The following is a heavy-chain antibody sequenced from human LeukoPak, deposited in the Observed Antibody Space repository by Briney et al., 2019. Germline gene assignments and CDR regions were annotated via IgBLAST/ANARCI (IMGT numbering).Heavy chain of an antibody. CDR1: GGSISSGGYY. J-gene: IGHJ4*02. Sequence: SETLSLTCTVSGGSISSGGYYWSWIRQHPGKGLEWIGYIFYSGSTYYNPSLKSRVTISVDTSKNQFSLKLSSVTAADTAVYYCARAVAGWFDYWGQGTLVTVPS. CDR3: ARAVAGWFDY. CDR2: IFYSGST. D-gene: IGHD6-19*01. V-gene: IGHV4-31*03.